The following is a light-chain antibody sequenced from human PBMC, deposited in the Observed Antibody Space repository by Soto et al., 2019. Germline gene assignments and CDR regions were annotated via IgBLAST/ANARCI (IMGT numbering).Light chain of an antibody. V-gene: IGLV2-14*01. CDR1: SSDVGGYNY. CDR3: SSYTSSSTPYV. Sequence: QSVLTQPASVSGSPGQSITISCTGTSSDVGGYNYVSWYQQHPGKAPKLMIYDVSNRPSGVSNRFSGSKSGNTASLTISGLQAEDEADYYCSSYTSSSTPYVFGTGTKVTVL. J-gene: IGLJ1*01. CDR2: DVS.